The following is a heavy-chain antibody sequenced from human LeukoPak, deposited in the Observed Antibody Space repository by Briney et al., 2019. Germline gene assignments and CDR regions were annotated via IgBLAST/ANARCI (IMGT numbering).Heavy chain of an antibody. CDR2: IYYSGST. D-gene: IGHD3-3*01. Sequence: ASETLSLTCTVSGGSISSSDYFWGWIRQPPGKGLEWIGSIYYSGSTYYNPSLKSRVTISVDTSKNQLSLKLSSVTAADTAVYYCARAPIPDLFGTRGFFESWGQGTLVTVSS. J-gene: IGHJ4*02. CDR1: GGSISSSDYF. CDR3: ARAPIPDLFGTRGFFES. V-gene: IGHV4-39*07.